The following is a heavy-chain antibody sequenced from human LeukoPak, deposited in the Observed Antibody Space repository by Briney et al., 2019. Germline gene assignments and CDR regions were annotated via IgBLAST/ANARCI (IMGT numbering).Heavy chain of an antibody. CDR2: ITSDSTI. V-gene: IGHV3-11*01. CDR1: GFTFSDYS. D-gene: IGHD1-26*01. CDR3: ARARQVGDY. Sequence: GRSLRLSCAAPGFTFSDYSMSWIRQAPGKGLEWVSYITSDSTIYYADPVKGRFTISRDNGKNSLYLQMNSLRAEDTAVYYCARARQVGDYWGQGTLVTVSS. J-gene: IGHJ4*02.